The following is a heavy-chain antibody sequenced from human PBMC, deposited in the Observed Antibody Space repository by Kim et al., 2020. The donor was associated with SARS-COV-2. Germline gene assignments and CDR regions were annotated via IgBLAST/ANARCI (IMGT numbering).Heavy chain of an antibody. V-gene: IGHV3-7*01. CDR3: ASHFRLRYYYYGMDV. Sequence: GGSLRLSCAASGFTFSSYGMSWVRQAPGKGLEWVANIKQDGSEKYYVDSVKGRFTISRDNAKNSLYLQMNSLRAEDTAVYYCASHFRLRYYYYGMDVWGQGTTVTVSS. CDR1: GFTFSSYG. CDR2: IKQDGSEK. J-gene: IGHJ6*02. D-gene: IGHD3-10*01.